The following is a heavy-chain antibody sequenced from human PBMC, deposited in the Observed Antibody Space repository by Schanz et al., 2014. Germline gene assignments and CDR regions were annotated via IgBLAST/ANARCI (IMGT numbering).Heavy chain of an antibody. Sequence: EVQLVESGGGLVQPGGSLRLSCAASGFSFSTYGMTWVRQAPGKGLEWVSTISGSGGDTYPADSVKGRFTISRDNSRNTVYLQKSSLRAEDTAVYYCVKDDRADVVVVAANYWGQGAQVIVSS. D-gene: IGHD2-15*01. J-gene: IGHJ4*02. CDR1: GFSFSTYG. V-gene: IGHV3-23*04. CDR3: VKDDRADVVVVAANY. CDR2: ISGSGGDT.